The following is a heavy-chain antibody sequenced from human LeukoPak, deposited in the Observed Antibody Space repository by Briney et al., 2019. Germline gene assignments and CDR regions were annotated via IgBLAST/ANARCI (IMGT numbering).Heavy chain of an antibody. V-gene: IGHV4-4*07. J-gene: IGHJ4*02. Sequence: SETLSLTCTVSGGSISSYYWSWIRQPAGKGLEWIGRIYTSGSTIYNPSLKSRVTISTDTSKNQFSLRLTSVTAADTAVYYCARAEKAVTGTLDSWGQGALITVSS. CDR1: GGSISSYY. CDR3: ARAEKAVTGTLDS. CDR2: IYTSGST. D-gene: IGHD6-19*01.